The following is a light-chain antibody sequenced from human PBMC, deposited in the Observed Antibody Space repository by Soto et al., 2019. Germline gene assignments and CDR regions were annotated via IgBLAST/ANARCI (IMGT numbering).Light chain of an antibody. CDR2: DNS. Sequence: QSVLTQPPSVSGAPGQRVTISCTGSSSNIGAGYDVHWYQQLPGTAPKLLIYDNSNRPSGVPDRFSGSKSGTSASLAITGLQAEDQADYYCQSYEPSIYVFGTGTK. CDR3: QSYEPSIYV. J-gene: IGLJ1*01. CDR1: SSNIGAGYD. V-gene: IGLV1-40*01.